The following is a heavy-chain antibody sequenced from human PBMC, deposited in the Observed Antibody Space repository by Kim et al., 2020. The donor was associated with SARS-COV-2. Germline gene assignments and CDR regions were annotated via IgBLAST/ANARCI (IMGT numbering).Heavy chain of an antibody. D-gene: IGHD2-2*01. CDR2: ISAYNGNT. CDR1: GYTFTSYG. CDR3: ARVSLAGEVPAAREYYYYGMDV. V-gene: IGHV1-18*04. Sequence: ASVKVSCKASGYTFTSYGISWVRQAPGQGLEWMGWISAYNGNTNYAQKLQGRVTMTTDTSTSTAYMELRSLRSDDTAVYYCARVSLAGEVPAAREYYYYGMDVWGQGTTVTVSS. J-gene: IGHJ6*02.